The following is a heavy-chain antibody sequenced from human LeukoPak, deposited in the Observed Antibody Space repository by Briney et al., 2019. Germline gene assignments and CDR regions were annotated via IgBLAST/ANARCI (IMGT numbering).Heavy chain of an antibody. CDR1: GFTFSGSA. J-gene: IGHJ4*02. Sequence: GGSLRLSCAASGFTFSGSAMHWVRQASGKGLEWVGRIRSKANSYATAYAASVKGRLTISRDDSKNTAYLQMNSLKTEDTAVYYCTSPLYDNSAYSFYWGQGTLVTVSS. D-gene: IGHD3-22*01. V-gene: IGHV3-73*01. CDR2: IRSKANSYAT. CDR3: TSPLYDNSAYSFY.